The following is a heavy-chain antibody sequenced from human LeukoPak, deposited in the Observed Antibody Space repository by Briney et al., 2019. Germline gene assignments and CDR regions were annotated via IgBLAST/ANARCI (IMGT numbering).Heavy chain of an antibody. CDR3: VRETSISAAGTRGDN. CDR1: GGTFSTYA. Sequence: VASVKVSCKASGGTFSTYAISWVRQAPGQGLEWMGGIIPVLGSANCAQKFQGRVTITADESTSTAYMELRSLRSDDTAVYYCVRETSISAAGTRGDNWGQGTLVTVS. D-gene: IGHD6-13*01. V-gene: IGHV1-69*13. J-gene: IGHJ4*02. CDR2: IIPVLGSA.